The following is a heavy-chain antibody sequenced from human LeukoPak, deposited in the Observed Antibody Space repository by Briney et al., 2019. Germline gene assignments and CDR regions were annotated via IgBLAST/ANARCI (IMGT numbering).Heavy chain of an antibody. Sequence: PGRSLRLSCAASGFTFSSYAMHWVRQAPGKGLEWVAVISYDGSNKYYADSVKGRFTISRDNSKNTLYLQMNSLRAEDTAVYYCAKDLRGVSGYMDVWGKGTTVTVSS. J-gene: IGHJ6*03. CDR1: GFTFSSYA. D-gene: IGHD1-26*01. V-gene: IGHV3-30-3*01. CDR3: AKDLRGVSGYMDV. CDR2: ISYDGSNK.